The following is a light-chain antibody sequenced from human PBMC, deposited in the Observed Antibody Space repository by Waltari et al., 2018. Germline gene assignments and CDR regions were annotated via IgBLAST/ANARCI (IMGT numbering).Light chain of an antibody. Sequence: AIRMTQSPSSLPASTGDRVTITCRASQGISSYLAWYQQKPGKAPKLLIYAASTLQSGVPSRFSGSGSGTDFTLTISCLQSEDFATYYCQQYYSYPLTFGPGTKVDIK. J-gene: IGKJ3*01. CDR3: QQYYSYPLT. CDR2: AAS. CDR1: QGISSY. V-gene: IGKV1-8*01.